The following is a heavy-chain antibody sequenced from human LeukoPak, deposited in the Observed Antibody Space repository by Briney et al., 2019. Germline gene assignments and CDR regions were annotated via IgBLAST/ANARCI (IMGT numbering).Heavy chain of an antibody. CDR1: GYTFTSYY. CDR2: INPSGCST. D-gene: IGHD1-26*01. Sequence: ASVKVSCKASGYTFTSYYMHWVRQAPGQGLEWMGIINPSGCSTSYAQKFQGRVTMTIDTSISTAYMELSRLTSDDTAVYYCARAGPFYSGNYLGFWGQGTLVTVSS. J-gene: IGHJ4*02. V-gene: IGHV1-46*01. CDR3: ARAGPFYSGNYLGF.